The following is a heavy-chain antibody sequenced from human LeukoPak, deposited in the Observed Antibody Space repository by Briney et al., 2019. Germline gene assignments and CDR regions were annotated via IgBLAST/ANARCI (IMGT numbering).Heavy chain of an antibody. CDR2: IYSGGST. CDR3: ARDLVY. CDR1: GVSRTSNS. V-gene: IGHV3-66*02. D-gene: IGHD2-15*01. J-gene: IGHJ4*02. Sequence: GSLRLSRPAAGVSRTSNSMSWVRQAPGKGLEWVSVIYSGGSTYYADSVKGRFTISRDNSKNTLYLQMNSLRAEDTAVYYCARDLVYWGQGTLVTVSS.